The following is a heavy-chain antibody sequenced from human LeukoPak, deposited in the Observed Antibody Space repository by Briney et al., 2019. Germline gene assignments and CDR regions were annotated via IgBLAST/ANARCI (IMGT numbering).Heavy chain of an antibody. CDR3: ARDAGSPLPLYYYYGMDV. CDR2: IYYSGST. V-gene: IGHV4-59*01. D-gene: IGHD1-26*01. Sequence: SETLSLTCTVSGGSISSYYWSWIRQPPGKGLEWIGYIYYSGSTNYNPSLKSRVTISVDTSKNQFSLKLSSVTAADTAVYYCARDAGSPLPLYYYYGMDVWGQGTTVTVSS. CDR1: GGSISSYY. J-gene: IGHJ6*02.